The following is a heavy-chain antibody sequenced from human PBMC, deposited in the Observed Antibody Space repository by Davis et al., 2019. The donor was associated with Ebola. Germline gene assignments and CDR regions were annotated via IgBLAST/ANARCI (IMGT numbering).Heavy chain of an antibody. CDR3: ARQRGVYDYSWGTYRRLYYFDY. Sequence: GESLKISCATSGFMFGDHYMSWVRQAPGRGLEWIAYITSTGQTKYYAYSVKGRFIISRDDAKSSVSLQMDGLRAEDAAVYYCARQRGVYDYSWGTYRRLYYFDYWGQGALVTVSS. CDR1: GFMFGDHY. J-gene: IGHJ4*02. D-gene: IGHD3-16*02. CDR2: ITSTGQTK. V-gene: IGHV3-11*01.